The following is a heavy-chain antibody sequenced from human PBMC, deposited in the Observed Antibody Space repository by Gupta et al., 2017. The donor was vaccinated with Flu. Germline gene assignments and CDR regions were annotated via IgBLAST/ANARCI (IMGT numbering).Heavy chain of an antibody. V-gene: IGHV3-23*01. Sequence: APGKGLEWVSAISGSGGSTYYADSVKGRFTISRDNSKNTLYLQMNSLRAEDTAVYYCAKTDGSSSYYYGMDVWGQGTTVTVSS. J-gene: IGHJ6*02. CDR2: ISGSGGST. D-gene: IGHD6-6*01. CDR3: AKTDGSSSYYYGMDV.